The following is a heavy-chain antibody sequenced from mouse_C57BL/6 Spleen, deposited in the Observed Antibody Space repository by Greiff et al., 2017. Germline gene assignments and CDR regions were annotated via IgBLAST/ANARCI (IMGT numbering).Heavy chain of an antibody. Sequence: VQLKESGAELVRPGASVKSSCTASGFNIKDDYMPWVKQRPEQGLEWIGWIDPENGDTEYASKFQGKATITADTSSNTAYLQLSSLTSEDTAVYYCTTPGSRDYFDYWGQGTTLTVSS. CDR1: GFNIKDDY. J-gene: IGHJ2*01. CDR3: TTPGSRDYFDY. CDR2: IDPENGDT. V-gene: IGHV14-4*01. D-gene: IGHD1-1*01.